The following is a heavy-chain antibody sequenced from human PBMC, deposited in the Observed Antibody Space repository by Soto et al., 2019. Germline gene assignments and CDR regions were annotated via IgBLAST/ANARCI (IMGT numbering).Heavy chain of an antibody. CDR1: GGSISSSGYY. CDR2: TYYSGST. V-gene: IGHV4-39*07. Sequence: SETLSLTCTVSGGSISSSGYYWGWIRQPPGKGLEWIGTTYYSGSTYYNPSLKSRVTISVDTSKNQFSLKLSSVTAADTAVYYCARWWFGEFFDYWGQGTLVTVSS. J-gene: IGHJ4*02. D-gene: IGHD3-10*01. CDR3: ARWWFGEFFDY.